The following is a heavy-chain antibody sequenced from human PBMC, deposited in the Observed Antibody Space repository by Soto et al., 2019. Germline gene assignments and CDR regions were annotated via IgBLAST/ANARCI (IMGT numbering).Heavy chain of an antibody. Sequence: GGSLRLSCAASGFTFSSYSMNWVRQAPGKGLEWISYITSSSDIVQYADSVKGRFTISRDNAKSSLYLQMNSLRAEDTAVYYCARDLLWAFDIWGQGTMVTVSS. CDR1: GFTFSSYS. CDR3: ARDLLWAFDI. CDR2: ITSSSDIV. J-gene: IGHJ3*02. V-gene: IGHV3-48*01.